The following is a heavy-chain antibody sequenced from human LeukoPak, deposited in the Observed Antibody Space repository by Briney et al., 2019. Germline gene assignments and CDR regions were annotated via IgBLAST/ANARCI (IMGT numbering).Heavy chain of an antibody. D-gene: IGHD6-13*01. CDR1: GYTFTSYD. Sequence: ASVKVSCKASGYTFTSYDINWVRQATGQGLEWMGWMNPNRGNTGYAQKFQGRVTMTRNTSISTAYMELSSLRSEDTAVYYCARAVIGGSSRYRTSWYFDRWGRGTLVTVPS. V-gene: IGHV1-8*01. CDR2: MNPNRGNT. J-gene: IGHJ2*01. CDR3: ARAVIGGSSRYRTSWYFDR.